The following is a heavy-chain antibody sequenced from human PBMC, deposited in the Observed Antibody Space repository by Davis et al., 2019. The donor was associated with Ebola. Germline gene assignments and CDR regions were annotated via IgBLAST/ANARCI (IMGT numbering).Heavy chain of an antibody. CDR2: ISSSGSTI. J-gene: IGHJ4*02. D-gene: IGHD3-10*01. CDR3: ARKRGFDY. Sequence: GESLKISCAASGFTCSSYEMNWVRQAPGKGLEWVSYISSSGSTIYYADSVKGRFTISRDNAKNSLYLQMNSLRAEDTAVYYCARKRGFDYWGQGTLVTVSS. CDR1: GFTCSSYE. V-gene: IGHV3-48*03.